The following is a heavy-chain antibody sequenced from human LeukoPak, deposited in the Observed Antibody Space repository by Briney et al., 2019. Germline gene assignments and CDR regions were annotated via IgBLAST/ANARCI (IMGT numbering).Heavy chain of an antibody. CDR2: FDPEDGET. J-gene: IGHJ5*02. V-gene: IGHV1-24*01. Sequence: ASVKVSCKVSGYSLTELSMHWVRQAPGKGLEWMGGFDPEDGETIYAQKFQGRVTMTEDTSTDTAYMELSSLRSEDTAVYYCATDFSGGPLAYNWFDPWGQGTLVTVSS. CDR3: ATDFSGGPLAYNWFDP. D-gene: IGHD3-3*01. CDR1: GYSLTELS.